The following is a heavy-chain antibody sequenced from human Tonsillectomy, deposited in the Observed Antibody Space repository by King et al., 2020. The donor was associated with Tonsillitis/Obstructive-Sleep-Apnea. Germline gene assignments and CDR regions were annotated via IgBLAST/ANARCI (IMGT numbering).Heavy chain of an antibody. CDR3: AGPDCSSTSCYSDYYYYMDV. V-gene: IGHV3-53*01. CDR1: GFTVSSNY. J-gene: IGHJ6*03. D-gene: IGHD2-2*01. Sequence: VQLVESGGGLIQPGGSLRLSWAASGFTVSSNYMSWVRQAPGKGLALVSVIYIGGSTYYADTVKGRLTISRDNSKNTLDLQMNSLRAEDTAVYYCAGPDCSSTSCYSDYYYYMDVWGKGTTVTVSS. CDR2: IYIGGST.